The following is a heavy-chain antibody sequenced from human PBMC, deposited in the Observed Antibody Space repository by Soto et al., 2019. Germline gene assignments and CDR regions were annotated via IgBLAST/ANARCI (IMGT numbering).Heavy chain of an antibody. CDR1: GFTFSTYA. J-gene: IGHJ6*02. CDR2: ISGSGGSI. V-gene: IGHV3-23*01. CDR3: VKGYWKGDV. Sequence: EVQLLESGGGLVQPGGSLRLSVAASGFTFSTYAMNWVRQAPGNGLEWVSAISGSGGSIHYADPVKGRFTISRDNPKNTLYLQMNSLRDEDTAVYHCVKGYWKGDVWGQGTTVTVSS. D-gene: IGHD1-1*01.